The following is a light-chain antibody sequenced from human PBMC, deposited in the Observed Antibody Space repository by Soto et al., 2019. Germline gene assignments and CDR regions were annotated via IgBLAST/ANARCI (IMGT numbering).Light chain of an antibody. Sequence: DIVMTQSPLSLPVTPGEPASISCRSSQSLLHSNGYNYLDWYLQKPGQSPQLLIYLGSNRASGVPDRFSGSGSGTDFTLKISRVEAEDVGVYYCMQDLQPPYTFGQGTKLEIK. J-gene: IGKJ2*01. CDR1: QSLLHSNGYNY. CDR3: MQDLQPPYT. CDR2: LGS. V-gene: IGKV2-28*01.